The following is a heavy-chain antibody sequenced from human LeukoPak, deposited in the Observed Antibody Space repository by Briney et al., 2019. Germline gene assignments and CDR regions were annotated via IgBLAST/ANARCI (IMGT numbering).Heavy chain of an antibody. Sequence: SVKVSCKASGGTFSSYAISWVRQAPGQGLEWMGGIIPIFGTANYAQKFQGRVTITADESPSTAYMELSSLRSEDTGVYYCARGASLSSGYYFYRGEGALVTVSS. V-gene: IGHV1-69*13. CDR1: GGTFSSYA. J-gene: IGHJ4*02. CDR3: ARGASLSSGYYFY. CDR2: IIPIFGTA. D-gene: IGHD3-22*01.